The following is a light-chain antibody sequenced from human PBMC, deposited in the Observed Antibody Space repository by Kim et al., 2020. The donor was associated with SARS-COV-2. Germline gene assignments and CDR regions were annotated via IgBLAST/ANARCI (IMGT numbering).Light chain of an antibody. V-gene: IGKV2-30*02. J-gene: IGKJ2*01. CDR2: KVS. Sequence: PGSLPCTSSQSLVHSDGITYLNGFHQRPGQSPRRLINKVSNRDSGVPDRFSGSGSGTVFTLKISSVEADDVGVYNCMQGAHWPPYTFGQGTKLEI. CDR3: MQGAHWPPYT. CDR1: QSLVHSDGITY.